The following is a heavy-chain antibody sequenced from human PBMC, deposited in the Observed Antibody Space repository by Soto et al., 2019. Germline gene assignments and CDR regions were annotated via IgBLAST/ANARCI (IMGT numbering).Heavy chain of an antibody. Sequence: QVQLVESGGGMVQPGRSLRLSCAASGFTFSSYAMHWVRQAPGKGLEWVAVISYDGSNKYYADSVKGRFTISRDNSKNTLYLQMNSLRAEDTAVYYCARGVGATSIWGQGTLVTVSS. CDR1: GFTFSSYA. CDR3: ARGVGATSI. V-gene: IGHV3-30-3*01. J-gene: IGHJ4*02. CDR2: ISYDGSNK. D-gene: IGHD1-26*01.